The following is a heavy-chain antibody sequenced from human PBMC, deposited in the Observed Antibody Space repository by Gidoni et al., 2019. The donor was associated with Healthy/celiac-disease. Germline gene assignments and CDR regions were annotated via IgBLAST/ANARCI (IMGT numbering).Heavy chain of an antibody. V-gene: IGHV3-23*01. J-gene: IGHJ4*02. CDR3: AKDGTVGYSTPYY. Sequence: EVQLLESGGGLVQPGGSLRLSCAASGFTFSSYAMSWVRQAPGKGLEWVAASSGSGGSTYYADSVKGRFTISRDNYKNTLYLQMNSLRAEDTAVYYCAKDGTVGYSTPYYWGQGTLVTVSS. CDR2: SSGSGGST. D-gene: IGHD6-13*01. CDR1: GFTFSSYA.